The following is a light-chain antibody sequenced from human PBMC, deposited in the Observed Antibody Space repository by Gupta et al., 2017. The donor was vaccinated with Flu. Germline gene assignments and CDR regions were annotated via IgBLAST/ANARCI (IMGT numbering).Light chain of an antibody. CDR3: HQDDTTPWT. V-gene: IGKV4-1*01. CDR2: WAS. CDR1: QSVLYRSNNKNY. J-gene: IGKJ1*01. Sequence: SLGERATINCKSSQSVLYRSNNKNYLAWYQHKPGQPPRLLIYWASARESGVPDRFSGSVSGTDFTLTISSLQAEDVAVYYCHQDDTTPWTFGQGTKVEIK.